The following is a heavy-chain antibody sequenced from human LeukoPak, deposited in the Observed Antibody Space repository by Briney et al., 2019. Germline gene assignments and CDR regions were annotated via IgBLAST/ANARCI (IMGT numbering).Heavy chain of an antibody. CDR3: AVLPRGQYYYGSGSYYNFDY. D-gene: IGHD3-10*01. V-gene: IGHV1-69*06. CDR2: IIPIFGTA. Sequence: ASVKVSCKASGGTFSSYAISWVRQAPGQGLEWMGGIIPIFGTANYAQKFQGRVTITADKSTSTAYMELSSLRSEDTAVYYCAVLPRGQYYYGSGSYYNFDYWGQGTLVTVSS. J-gene: IGHJ4*02. CDR1: GGTFSSYA.